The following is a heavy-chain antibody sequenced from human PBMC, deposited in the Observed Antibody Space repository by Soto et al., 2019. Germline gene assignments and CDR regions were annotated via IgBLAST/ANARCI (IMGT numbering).Heavy chain of an antibody. CDR2: IIPIFGTA. D-gene: IGHD2-2*01. V-gene: IGHV1-69*06. Sequence: QVQLVQSGAEVKKPGSSVKVSCKASGGTFSSYAISWVRQAPGQGLEWMGGIIPIFGTANYAQKFQGRVTITADKSTSTAYMELSSLRSEDTAVYYCARGIVVVPAAPTYCGMDVWGQGTTVTVSS. CDR3: ARGIVVVPAAPTYCGMDV. CDR1: GGTFSSYA. J-gene: IGHJ6*02.